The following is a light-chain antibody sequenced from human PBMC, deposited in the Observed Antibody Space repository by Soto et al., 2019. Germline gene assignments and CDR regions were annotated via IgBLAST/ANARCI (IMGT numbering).Light chain of an antibody. CDR3: SSYRSGSTACA. CDR1: SSDFGGYDH. Sequence: QSVLTQPASVSGSPGQSITIFCTGTSSDFGGYDHVSWYQQHPGRAPKLMIFDVRNRPSGVSNRFSGSKSGNTASLIISGLQTEDEADYYCSSYRSGSTACAFGTGTKVTVL. J-gene: IGLJ1*01. CDR2: DVR. V-gene: IGLV2-14*03.